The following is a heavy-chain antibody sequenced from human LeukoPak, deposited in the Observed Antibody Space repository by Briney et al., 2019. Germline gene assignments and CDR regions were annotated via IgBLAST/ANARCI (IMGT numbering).Heavy chain of an antibody. CDR2: IYYSGST. D-gene: IGHD3-3*01. J-gene: IGHJ5*02. Sequence: SEILSLTCTVSGGSISSYYWSWIRQPPGKGLEWIGYIYYSGSTNYNPSLKSRVTISVDTSKNQFSLKLSSVTAADTAVYYCARTSYDFWSGPYNWFDPWGQGTLVTVSS. V-gene: IGHV4-59*01. CDR1: GGSISSYY. CDR3: ARTSYDFWSGPYNWFDP.